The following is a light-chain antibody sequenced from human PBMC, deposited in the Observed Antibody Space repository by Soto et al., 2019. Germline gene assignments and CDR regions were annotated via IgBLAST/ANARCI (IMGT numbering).Light chain of an antibody. CDR3: SSYTTSSTVV. CDR1: SSDVGAYIY. V-gene: IGLV2-14*01. Sequence: QSELTQPASVSGSPGQSITISCTGTSSDVGAYIYVSWYQQHPGKAPKLMIYEVSNRPSGVSNRFSASKSGNTASLIISGLQAEDEADYYCSSYTTSSTVVFGGGTKLTVL. CDR2: EVS. J-gene: IGLJ2*01.